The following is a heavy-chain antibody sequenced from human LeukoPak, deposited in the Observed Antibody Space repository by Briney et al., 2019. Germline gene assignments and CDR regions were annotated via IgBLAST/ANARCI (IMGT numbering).Heavy chain of an antibody. D-gene: IGHD6-19*01. V-gene: IGHV1-2*02. J-gene: IGHJ4*02. Sequence: GESLKISCKASGYTFTDYYMHWVRQAPGQGLEWMGWINPNSGGTNYAEKFQGRVTMTRDTSITTAYMELSSLRSDDTAMYYCATLRRSGWYIGDWGQGTLVTVSS. CDR1: GYTFTDYY. CDR3: ATLRRSGWYIGD. CDR2: INPNSGGT.